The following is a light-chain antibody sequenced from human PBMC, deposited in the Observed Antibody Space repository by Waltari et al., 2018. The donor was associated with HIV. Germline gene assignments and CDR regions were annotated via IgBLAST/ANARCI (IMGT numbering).Light chain of an antibody. J-gene: IGLJ1*01. CDR2: EDS. CDR3: QVWDTSSDHVDYV. V-gene: IGLV3-21*02. Sequence: SLVLTQPPSVSVAPGQTATISCGESNIGSRSVHWYQLKPGQAPVLVVYEDSDRPSGIPERFSGSNSGNTATLTISRVEAGDEADYFCQVWDTSSDHVDYVFGTGTKVTVL. CDR1: NIGSRS.